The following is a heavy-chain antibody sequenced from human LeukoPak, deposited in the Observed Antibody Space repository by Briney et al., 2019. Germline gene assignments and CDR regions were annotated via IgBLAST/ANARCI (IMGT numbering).Heavy chain of an antibody. J-gene: IGHJ4*02. CDR3: LYGGNSGDWVY. CDR2: ILQSGST. Sequence: PSGTLSLTCGVSGASIRSSTNWWSWVRQPPGKGLEWIGEILQSGSTNYNPSLKSRVTMSVDNSDNQFSLHLKSVTAADTAVYYCLYGGNSGDWVYWGQGTLVTVSS. CDR1: GASIRSSTNW. D-gene: IGHD4-23*01. V-gene: IGHV4-4*02.